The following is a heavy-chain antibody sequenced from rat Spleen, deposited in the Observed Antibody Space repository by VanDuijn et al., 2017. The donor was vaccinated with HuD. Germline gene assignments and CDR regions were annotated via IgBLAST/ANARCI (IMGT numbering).Heavy chain of an antibody. CDR3: ARDPSTTVALDY. V-gene: IGHV5-25*01. Sequence: EVQLVESGGGLVQPGRSMKLSCAASGFTFSNYDMAWVSQAPTKGLEWVASISSDGSSTYYRDSVRGRFTSSRDDAETTLYLQMDSLRSEDTATYYCARDPSTTVALDYWGQGVMVTVSS. CDR1: GFTFSNYD. J-gene: IGHJ2*01. CDR2: ISSDGSST. D-gene: IGHD1-1*01.